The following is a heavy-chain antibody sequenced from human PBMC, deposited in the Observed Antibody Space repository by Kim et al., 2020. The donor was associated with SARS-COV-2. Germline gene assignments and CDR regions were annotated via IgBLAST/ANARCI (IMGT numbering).Heavy chain of an antibody. CDR3: ARDRLKSYFDWSYYFDY. V-gene: IGHV3-30*01. Sequence: VKGRFTISRDNSKNTLYLQMNSLRAEDTAVYYCARDRLKSYFDWSYYFDYWGQGTLVTVSS. J-gene: IGHJ4*02. D-gene: IGHD3-9*01.